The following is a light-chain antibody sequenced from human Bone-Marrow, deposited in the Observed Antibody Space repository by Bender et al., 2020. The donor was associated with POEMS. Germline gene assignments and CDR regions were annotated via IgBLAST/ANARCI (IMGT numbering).Light chain of an antibody. CDR2: QDT. J-gene: IGLJ2*01. V-gene: IGLV3-1*01. CDR3: QAWDNSNVV. Sequence: SYKLTQPPSVSVSPGQTASITCSGDKLGDKYACWYQQKPGQSPVLIIYQDTKRPSGIPERFSGSYSGNTATLTISGTQAMDEADYFCQAWDNSNVVFGGGTKLTVL. CDR1: KLGDKY.